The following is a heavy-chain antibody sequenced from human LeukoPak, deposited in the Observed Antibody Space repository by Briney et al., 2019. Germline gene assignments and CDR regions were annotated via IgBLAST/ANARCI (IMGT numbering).Heavy chain of an antibody. D-gene: IGHD3-3*01. Sequence: ASVKVSCKASGYTFTDYFMNWVRQAPGQGLEWMGWINPKSGGTVYAQKFQGRVTMTRDTSSSTAYMELSRLRFDDTAVYYCARGARITIFGVVMANDAFDIWGQGTMLTVSS. CDR1: GYTFTDYF. J-gene: IGHJ3*02. CDR2: INPKSGGT. V-gene: IGHV1-2*02. CDR3: ARGARITIFGVVMANDAFDI.